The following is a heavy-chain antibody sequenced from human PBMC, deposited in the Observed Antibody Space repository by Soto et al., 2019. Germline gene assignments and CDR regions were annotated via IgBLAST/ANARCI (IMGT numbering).Heavy chain of an antibody. J-gene: IGHJ4*02. CDR3: ARALIRAADYDY. V-gene: IGHV1-24*01. D-gene: IGHD6-13*01. CDR2: FDPEDGET. Sequence: ASVKVSCKVSGYTLTELSMHWVRQAPGKGLEWMGGFDPEDGETIYAQKFQGRVTMTKDTSINTAYMELSRLRSDDTAVYYCARALIRAADYDYWGQGTLVIVSS. CDR1: GYTLTELS.